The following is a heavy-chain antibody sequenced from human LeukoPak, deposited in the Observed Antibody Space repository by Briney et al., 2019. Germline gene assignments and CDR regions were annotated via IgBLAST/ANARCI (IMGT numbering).Heavy chain of an antibody. Sequence: SGGSLRLSCAASGFTVSSNYMSWVRQAPGKGLEWISSITTSSSYTFYADSVKGRFTISRDNARNSLYLQMNSLTAEDTAVYYCARDPYSGAYGDTYYYYMDVWGKGTTVTVSS. CDR3: ARDPYSGAYGDTYYYYMDV. CDR2: ITTSSSYT. D-gene: IGHD1-26*01. J-gene: IGHJ6*03. CDR1: GFTVSSNY. V-gene: IGHV3-21*01.